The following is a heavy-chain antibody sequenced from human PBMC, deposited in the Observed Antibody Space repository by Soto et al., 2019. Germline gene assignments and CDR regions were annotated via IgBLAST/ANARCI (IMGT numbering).Heavy chain of an antibody. CDR1: GYTFTGYY. CDR2: INPNSGGT. D-gene: IGHD3-16*01. V-gene: IGHV1-2*02. Sequence: ASVKVSCKASGYTFTGYYMHWVRQAPGQGLEWMGWINPNSGGTNYAQKFRGRVTMTRDTSISTAYMELSRLRSDDTAVYYCARERGGSGMIDPWGQGTLVTVSS. J-gene: IGHJ5*02. CDR3: ARERGGSGMIDP.